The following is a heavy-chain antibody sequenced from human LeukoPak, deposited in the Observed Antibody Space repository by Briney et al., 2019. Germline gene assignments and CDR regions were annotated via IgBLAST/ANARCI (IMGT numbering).Heavy chain of an antibody. J-gene: IGHJ4*02. CDR3: ARDGGYYFDY. CDR2: ISSSVSPI. V-gene: IGHV3-48*04. CDR1: GFTFSSYS. Sequence: GGSLRLSCAASGFTFSSYSMNWVRQAPGRGLEWVSYISSSVSPIYYADSVKGRFTISRDNAKNSLYLQMNSLRAEDTAVYYCARDGGYYFDYWGQGTLVTVSS. D-gene: IGHD6-25*01.